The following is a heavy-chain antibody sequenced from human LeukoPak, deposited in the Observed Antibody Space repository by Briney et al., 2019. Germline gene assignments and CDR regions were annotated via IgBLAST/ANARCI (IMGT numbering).Heavy chain of an antibody. V-gene: IGHV3-30*18. Sequence: GGSLRLSCTASGFTFKGYGMHWVRQAPGKGLEWVAVISYDGINKYYADSVKGRFTISRDNSKNTLYLQMNSLRAEDTAVYYCAKDVAYYYFGSGSYWYYFDYWGQGTLVTVSS. CDR2: ISYDGINK. J-gene: IGHJ4*02. CDR3: AKDVAYYYFGSGSYWYYFDY. CDR1: GFTFKGYG. D-gene: IGHD3-10*01.